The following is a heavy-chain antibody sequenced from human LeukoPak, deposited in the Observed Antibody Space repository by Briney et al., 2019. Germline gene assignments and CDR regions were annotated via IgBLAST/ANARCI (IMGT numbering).Heavy chain of an antibody. J-gene: IGHJ3*02. D-gene: IGHD1-26*01. CDR1: GFTLGTYD. Sequence: GGSLRLSCAASGFTLGTYDMYWVRQAPGKGLEWVSSISSSSSYIYYADSVKGRFTISRDNAKNSLYLQMNSLRAEDTAVYYCARRVVGATQAGAAFDIWGQGTMVTVSS. CDR2: ISSSSSYI. V-gene: IGHV3-21*01. CDR3: ARRVVGATQAGAAFDI.